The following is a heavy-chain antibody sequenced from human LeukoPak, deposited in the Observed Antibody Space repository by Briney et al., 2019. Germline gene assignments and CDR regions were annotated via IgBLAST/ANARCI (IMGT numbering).Heavy chain of an antibody. V-gene: IGHV3-23*01. Sequence: GGSLRLSCAAPGFSFSTSAMTWVRQAPGKGLEWVSAISGSGGSTYYADSVKGRFTISRDNSKNTLYLQMNSLRAEDTAVYYCAKSTSGIWSGSYYGDYWGQGTLVTVSS. CDR2: ISGSGGST. D-gene: IGHD1-26*01. J-gene: IGHJ4*02. CDR3: AKSTSGIWSGSYYGDY. CDR1: GFSFSTSA.